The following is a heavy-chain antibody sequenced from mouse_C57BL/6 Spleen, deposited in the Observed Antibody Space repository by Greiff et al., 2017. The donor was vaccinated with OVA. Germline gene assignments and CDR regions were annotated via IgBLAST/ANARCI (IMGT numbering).Heavy chain of an antibody. V-gene: IGHV1-54*01. Sequence: QVQLQQSGAELVRPGTSVKVSCKASGYAFTSYLIEWVKQRPGQGLEWIGVINPGSGGTNYNEKFKGKAKLTADTSSSTAYMQLSSLTSEDSAVYFGARPYGSSPGWFAYWGQGTLVTVSA. CDR1: GYAFTSYL. J-gene: IGHJ3*01. CDR2: INPGSGGT. CDR3: ARPYGSSPGWFAY. D-gene: IGHD1-1*01.